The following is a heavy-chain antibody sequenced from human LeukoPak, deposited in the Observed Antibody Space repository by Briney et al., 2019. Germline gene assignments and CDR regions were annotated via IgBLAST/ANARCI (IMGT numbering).Heavy chain of an antibody. CDR3: TSPHSSSDY. D-gene: IGHD6-6*01. CDR2: IRSKANSYAT. V-gene: IGHV3-73*01. Sequence: GGSLRLSCAASGFTFSGSAMHWVCQASGKGLEWVGRIRSKANSYATAYAASVKGRFTISRDDSKNTAYLQMNSLKTEDTAVYYCTSPHSSSDYWGQGTLVTVSS. CDR1: GFTFSGSA. J-gene: IGHJ4*02.